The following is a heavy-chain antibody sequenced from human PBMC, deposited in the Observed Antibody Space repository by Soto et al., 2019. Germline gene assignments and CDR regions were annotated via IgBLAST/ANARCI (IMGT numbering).Heavy chain of an antibody. V-gene: IGHV3-23*01. CDR3: AKDPPGIAEAITYMDYFDR. CDR1: GFTFSNFA. CDR2: LSGSGGSI. J-gene: IGHJ4*02. D-gene: IGHD6-25*01. Sequence: GSLRLSCAATGFTFSNFAMNWVRQAPRKGLEWVAGLSGSGGSIFYADSVKGRFIISRDNSKNTLYLQMNNLRADDTAVYYCAKDPPGIAEAITYMDYFDRWGQGTLVTVSS.